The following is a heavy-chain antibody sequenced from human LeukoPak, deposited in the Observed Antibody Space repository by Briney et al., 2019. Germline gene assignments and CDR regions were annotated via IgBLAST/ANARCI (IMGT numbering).Heavy chain of an antibody. D-gene: IGHD3-3*01. Sequence: SETLSLTCTVSGGSISSYYWSWIRQPPGKGLEWIGYIYYSGSTNYNPTLKSRVTISVDTSKNQFFLKLSSVTAADTAVYYCARLAYDFWSGYYGPLNFDYWGQGTLVTVSS. CDR1: GGSISSYY. CDR2: IYYSGST. V-gene: IGHV4-59*01. CDR3: ARLAYDFWSGYYGPLNFDY. J-gene: IGHJ4*02.